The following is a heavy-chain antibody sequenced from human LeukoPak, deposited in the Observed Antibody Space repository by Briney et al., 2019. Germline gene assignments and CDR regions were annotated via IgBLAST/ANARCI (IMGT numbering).Heavy chain of an antibody. CDR2: IYPGDSDT. V-gene: IGHV5-51*01. CDR3: ARRSFGGVIVAFDAFDI. D-gene: IGHD3-16*02. J-gene: IGHJ3*02. Sequence: GESLKISCKGSGYSFTSYWIGWVRQMPGKGLEWMGIIYPGDSDTRYSPSFQGQVTISADKSISTAYLQWSSLKASDTAMYYCARRSFGGVIVAFDAFDIWGQGTMVTVSS. CDR1: GYSFTSYW.